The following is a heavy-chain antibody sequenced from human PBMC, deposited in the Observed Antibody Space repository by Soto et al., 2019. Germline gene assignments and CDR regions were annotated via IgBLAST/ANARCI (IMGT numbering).Heavy chain of an antibody. D-gene: IGHD2-15*01. CDR3: AKVGGGYCSGGSCYDSGEFDY. CDR2: ISGSGGST. J-gene: IGHJ4*02. CDR1: GFTFSSYA. Sequence: GGSLRLSCAASGFTFSSYAMSRVRQAPGKGLEWVSAISGSGGSTYYADSVKGRFTISRDNSKNTLYLQMNSLRAEDTAVYYCAKVGGGYCSGGSCYDSGEFDYWGQGTLVTVSS. V-gene: IGHV3-23*01.